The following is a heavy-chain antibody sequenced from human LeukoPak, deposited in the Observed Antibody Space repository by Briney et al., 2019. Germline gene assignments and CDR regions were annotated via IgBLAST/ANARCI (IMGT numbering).Heavy chain of an antibody. V-gene: IGHV4-30-4*08. CDR3: ARAAPLLIVVGYFDY. Sequence: SETLSLTCTVSGGSISSSSYYWGWIRQPPGKGLEWIGYIYYSGSTYYNPSLKSRVTISVDTSKNQFSLKLSSVTAADTAVYYCARAAPLLIVVGYFDYWGQGTLVTVSS. CDR1: GGSISSSSYY. CDR2: IYYSGST. D-gene: IGHD2-2*01. J-gene: IGHJ4*02.